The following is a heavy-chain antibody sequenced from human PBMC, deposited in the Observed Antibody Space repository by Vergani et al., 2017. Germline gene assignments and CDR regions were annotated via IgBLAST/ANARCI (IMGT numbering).Heavy chain of an antibody. CDR1: GYSISSGYY. CDR2: IYHSGST. J-gene: IGHJ5*02. Sequence: QVQLQESGPGLVKPSETLSLTCTVSGYSISSGYYWGWIRQPPGKGLEWIGSIYHSGSTYYNPSLQSRVTISEATTKNQFSLKLSSVPAADTAVYYCAGDSGGYGGESYEAGFDPWGQGTLVTVSS. V-gene: IGHV4-38-2*02. D-gene: IGHD3-16*01. CDR3: AGDSGGYGGESYEAGFDP.